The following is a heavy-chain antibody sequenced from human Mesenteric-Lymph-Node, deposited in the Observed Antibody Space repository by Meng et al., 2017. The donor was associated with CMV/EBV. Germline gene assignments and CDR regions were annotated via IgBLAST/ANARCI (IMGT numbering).Heavy chain of an antibody. CDR3: ATVLRYYGSGSSLLDY. Sequence: SISSSIWGSWGRQPRGKVLEWLGKVYHSGSNNYNPSLQSRVRISVDKSKNQFSLKLSSVTAADTAVYYCATVLRYYGSGSSLLDYWGQGTLVTVSS. D-gene: IGHD3-10*01. CDR2: VYHSGSN. CDR1: SISSSIW. J-gene: IGHJ4*02. V-gene: IGHV4-4*02.